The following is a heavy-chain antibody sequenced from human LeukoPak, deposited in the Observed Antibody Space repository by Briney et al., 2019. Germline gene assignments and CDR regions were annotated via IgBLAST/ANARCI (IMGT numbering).Heavy chain of an antibody. V-gene: IGHV3-74*01. D-gene: IGHD6-19*01. Sequence: PGGSLRLSCAASGFTFSSYWMHCVRQAPGKVLVWVSRINSDGSSTSYADSVKGRFTISRDNAKNTLYLQMNSLRAEDTAVYYCARDLLSGWGSWGQGTLVTVSS. J-gene: IGHJ4*02. CDR1: GFTFSSYW. CDR3: ARDLLSGWGS. CDR2: INSDGSST.